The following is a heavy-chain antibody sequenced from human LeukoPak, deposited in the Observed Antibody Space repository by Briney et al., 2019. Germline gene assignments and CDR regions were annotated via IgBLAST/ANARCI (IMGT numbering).Heavy chain of an antibody. CDR2: INPNSGVT. D-gene: IGHD3-16*01. J-gene: IGHJ6*03. V-gene: IGHV1-2*02. CDR1: GYSFTGYY. CDR3: AKAGEPNYYYYMDV. Sequence: ASVKVSCKAYGYSFTGYYMHWVRQAPGQGLEWMGWINPNSGVTNYAQKFQGRVTMTRDTSISTAYMELSRLRSDDTAVYYCAKAGEPNYYYYMDVWGKGTTVTVSS.